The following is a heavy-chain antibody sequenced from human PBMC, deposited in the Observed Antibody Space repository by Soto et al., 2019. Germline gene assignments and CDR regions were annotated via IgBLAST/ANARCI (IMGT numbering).Heavy chain of an antibody. J-gene: IGHJ3*02. CDR1: EFTFSDYA. CDR2: ISDDGDKV. CDR3: ARAHYHDSSGPNGHAFDI. Sequence: QVQLVESGGGVVQPGRSLRLSCAASEFTFSDYAMHWVRQAPGKGLEWVAVISDDGDKVFYADSMKDRLTISRDNSKSTLFLQLTSLGPEDTARYYCARAHYHDSSGPNGHAFDIWGQGTVVTVSS. V-gene: IGHV3-30-3*01. D-gene: IGHD3-22*01.